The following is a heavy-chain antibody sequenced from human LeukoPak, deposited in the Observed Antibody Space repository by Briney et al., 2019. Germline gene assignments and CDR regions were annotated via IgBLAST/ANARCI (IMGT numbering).Heavy chain of an antibody. D-gene: IGHD1-26*01. J-gene: IGHJ3*02. CDR1: GGPISSSTYY. Sequence: SETLSLTCTVSGGPISSSTYYWGWIRQPPGKGLEWIGSIYYSGSPYYNPSLKSRVTISVDTSKNQFSLKLNSVTAADTAVHYCATPYSGGYHGLDIWGQGTMVTVSS. CDR2: IYYSGSP. CDR3: ATPYSGGYHGLDI. V-gene: IGHV4-39*01.